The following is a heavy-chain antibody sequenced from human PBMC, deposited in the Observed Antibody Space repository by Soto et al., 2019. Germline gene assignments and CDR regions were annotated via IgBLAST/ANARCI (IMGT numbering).Heavy chain of an antibody. Sequence: PSETLSLTCTVSGGSISTSNYYWGWVRQPPGKGLDWIGNIYYSGTTYYNPSLKSRVTISVDTSKNQFSLKLNSVTAADTAVYYSAKSVVTASRHTEFDFWGPGTLVTVSS. CDR1: GGSISTSNYY. J-gene: IGHJ4*02. V-gene: IGHV4-39*01. CDR2: IYYSGTT. CDR3: AKSVVTASRHTEFDF. D-gene: IGHD2-21*02.